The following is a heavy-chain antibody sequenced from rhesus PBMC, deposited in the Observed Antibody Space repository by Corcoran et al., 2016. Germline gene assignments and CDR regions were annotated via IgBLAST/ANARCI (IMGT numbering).Heavy chain of an antibody. Sequence: QLQLQESGPGLVKPSETLSLTCAVSGGSISSHYWSWIRQPPGKGLEGIGRISGGGGSTDYNPSLKSRVILSTDTSKNQFSLKLSSVSAADTAVYYCTRGGVTDWYFDLWGPGTPITISS. J-gene: IGHJ2*01. CDR1: GGSISSHY. V-gene: IGHV4-173*01. CDR2: ISGGGGST. CDR3: TRGGVTDWYFDL. D-gene: IGHD3-34*01.